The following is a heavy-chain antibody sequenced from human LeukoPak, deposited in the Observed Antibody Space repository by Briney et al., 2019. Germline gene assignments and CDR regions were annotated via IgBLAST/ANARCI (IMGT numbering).Heavy chain of an antibody. CDR3: ARSHSRYYFDY. CDR2: IYSGGST. Sequence: PGGSLRLSCAASGFTVSSNYMSWVCQAPGKGLEWVSVIYSGGSTYYADSVKGRFTISRDNSKNTLYLQMNSLRAEDTAVYYCARSHSRYYFDYWGQGTLVTVSS. J-gene: IGHJ4*02. CDR1: GFTVSSNY. V-gene: IGHV3-66*02.